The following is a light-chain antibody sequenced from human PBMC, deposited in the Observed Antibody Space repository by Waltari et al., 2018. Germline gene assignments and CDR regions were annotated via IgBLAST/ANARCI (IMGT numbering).Light chain of an antibody. CDR2: GAS. V-gene: IGKV3-20*01. J-gene: IGKJ2*03. CDR3: QQYGNSRGS. Sequence: EIVLTQSPGTLSLPPGEGATLSCRARQSVSSSYLAWYQQKPGQAPRLLIYGASNRATDIPDRFTGSGSGTDFTLTINRLEPEDFAVYYCQQYGNSRGSFGQGTKLEIK. CDR1: QSVSSSY.